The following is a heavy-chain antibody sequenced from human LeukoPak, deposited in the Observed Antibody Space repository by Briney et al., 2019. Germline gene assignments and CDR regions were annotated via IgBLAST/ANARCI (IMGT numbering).Heavy chain of an antibody. V-gene: IGHV1-24*01. CDR3: ATGSSGGDWFDP. J-gene: IGHJ5*02. CDR2: FDPEDGET. D-gene: IGHD3-22*01. Sequence: ASVKVSCKVSGYTLTELSMHWVRQAPGKGLEWMGGFDPEDGETIYAQKFQGRVTMTEDTSTDTAYMELSSLRSEDTPVYYCATGSSGGDWFDPWGQGTLVTVSS. CDR1: GYTLTELS.